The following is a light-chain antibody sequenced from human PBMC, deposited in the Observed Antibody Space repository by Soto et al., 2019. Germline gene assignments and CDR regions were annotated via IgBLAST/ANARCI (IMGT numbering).Light chain of an antibody. V-gene: IGKV3-15*01. CDR3: QQFNYWPPWT. J-gene: IGKJ1*01. CDR2: GAS. CDR1: QRISNN. Sequence: EVVMTQSPATLSVSPGERVTLSCRASQRISNNVAWYQQRPGQTPRFLIYGASTRASGVPARFSGSGFGADFTLTISGLQSEDVAIYYCQQFNYWPPWTFGQGTKVDIK.